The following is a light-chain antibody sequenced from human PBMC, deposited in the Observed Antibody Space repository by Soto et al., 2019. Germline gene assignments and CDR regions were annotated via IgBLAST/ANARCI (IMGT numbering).Light chain of an antibody. J-gene: IGKJ1*01. CDR3: QEYDHSPPWT. CDR2: FAS. CDR1: QSVNNN. Sequence: RGRTPSAGTLFVSAGEIATLSCRAIQSVNNNLAWYPQQPLQAPRLLLYFASIMATGIPPSFSGRGSGTAFTLTTSSLQHPDSAVYYCQEYDHSPPWTFGQGTKVDIK. V-gene: IGKV3-15*01.